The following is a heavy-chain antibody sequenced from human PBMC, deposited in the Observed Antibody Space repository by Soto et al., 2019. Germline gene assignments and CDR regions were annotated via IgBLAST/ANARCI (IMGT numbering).Heavy chain of an antibody. D-gene: IGHD3-22*01. V-gene: IGHV4-31*03. CDR2: ICYSGST. CDR3: ARIYSDSSGYRSRFYFQH. Sequence: SETLSLTCTVSSGSISSGGYYWSWIRQHPGKGLEWIGYICYSGSTYYNPSLKSRVTISVDTSKNQFSLKLSSVTAADTEVYYCARIYSDSSGYRSRFYFQHWGQGTLVTVSS. CDR1: SGSISSGGYY. J-gene: IGHJ1*01.